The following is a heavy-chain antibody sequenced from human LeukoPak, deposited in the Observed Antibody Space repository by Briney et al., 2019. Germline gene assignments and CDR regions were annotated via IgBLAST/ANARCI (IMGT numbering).Heavy chain of an antibody. J-gene: IGHJ6*02. D-gene: IGHD3-3*01. V-gene: IGHV4-59*12. CDR3: ARNPSYDSSRTDV. CDR2: ITYSGRT. CDR1: GGSISSYY. Sequence: KPSETLSLTCTVSGGSISSYYWGWIRQPPGKGLEWIGYITYSGRTDYNPSLKSRVTISVDTSKNQFSLKLSSVTAVDTAVYYCARNPSYDSSRTDVWGQGTTVTVSS.